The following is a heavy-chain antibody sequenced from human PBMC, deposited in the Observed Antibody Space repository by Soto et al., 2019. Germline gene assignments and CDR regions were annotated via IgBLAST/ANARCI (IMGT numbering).Heavy chain of an antibody. V-gene: IGHV3-64*02. CDR1: GFTFSSYN. J-gene: IGHJ4*01. CDR2: ISRSGDRT. D-gene: IGHD2-15*01. CDR3: ARARCSSGQCYYFDS. Sequence: EVQLVESGEGLVQPGGSLSLSCAASGFTFSSYNIHWIRQAPGKGLEFVSAISRSGDRTYYADSVKGRFTITRDNSKNTLWLRMGSLRAEDRAVYYCARARCSSGQCYYFDSWGCRALVSVPS.